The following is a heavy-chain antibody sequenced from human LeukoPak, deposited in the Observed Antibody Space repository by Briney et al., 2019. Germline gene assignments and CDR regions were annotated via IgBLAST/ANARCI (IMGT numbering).Heavy chain of an antibody. CDR3: ARYGGKGITTIDY. D-gene: IGHD3-22*01. J-gene: IGHJ4*02. CDR1: GYTFTGYY. Sequence: GASVKVSCKASGYTFTGYYMHWVRQAPGQGLEWMGWINPNSGGTNYAQKFQGRVTMTRDTSISTAYMELSRLRSDDTAVYYCARYGGKGITTIDYWGQGTLVTVSS. V-gene: IGHV1-2*02. CDR2: INPNSGGT.